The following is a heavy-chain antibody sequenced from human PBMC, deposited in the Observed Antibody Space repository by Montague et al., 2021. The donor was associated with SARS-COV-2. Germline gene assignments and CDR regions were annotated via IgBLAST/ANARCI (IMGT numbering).Heavy chain of an antibody. CDR1: GGSISSGTW. Sequence: SETLPLTCAVSGGSISSGTWWTWVRQPPGKGLEWVGEIPHSGGTNYNPSLKRRVTISVVKSKNQFSLNLNSVTAATTVVYYCARLSSDIGGYFWFDLWGQGTPVSVSS. CDR2: IPHSGGT. D-gene: IGHD1-26*01. J-gene: IGHJ5*02. CDR3: ARLSSDIGGYFWFDL. V-gene: IGHV4-4*02.